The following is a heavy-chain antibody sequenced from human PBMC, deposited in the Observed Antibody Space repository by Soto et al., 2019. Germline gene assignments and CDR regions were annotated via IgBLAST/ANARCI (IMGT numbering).Heavy chain of an antibody. V-gene: IGHV3-7*01. CDR1: EFNVMSYW. Sequence: GSLRLSCAVSEFNVMSYWMSWVRQAPGKGLEWVASIKEDGSEIYYLQSVRGRFTISRDSAGNALHLAMNYLSAEDTGVYFCARDIGFDYVNWGQGTLVTVSS. J-gene: IGHJ4*02. D-gene: IGHD3-16*01. CDR3: ARDIGFDYVN. CDR2: IKEDGSEI.